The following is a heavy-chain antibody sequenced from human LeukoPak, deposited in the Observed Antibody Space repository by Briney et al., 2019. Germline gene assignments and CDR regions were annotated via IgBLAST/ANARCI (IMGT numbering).Heavy chain of an antibody. V-gene: IGHV3-49*04. Sequence: GGSLRLSCTASGFTFGDYAMSWVRQAPGKGLEWVGFIRSKAYGGTTEYAASVKGRFTISRDDSKSIAYLQMNSLKTEDTAVYYCTRYYYDSSGYYSFYYYYYGMDVWGQGTTVTVSS. CDR1: GFTFGDYA. J-gene: IGHJ6*02. CDR2: IRSKAYGGTT. D-gene: IGHD3-22*01. CDR3: TRYYYDSSGYYSFYYYYYGMDV.